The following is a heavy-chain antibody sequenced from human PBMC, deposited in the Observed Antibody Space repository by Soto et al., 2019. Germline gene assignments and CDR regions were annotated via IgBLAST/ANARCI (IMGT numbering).Heavy chain of an antibody. J-gene: IGHJ6*02. Sequence: PPETLSHSCTVSGGCLSSSSYSCGWIRQPQGKGLEWIGSIYYSGGTYYNPSLKSRVTISVDTSKNQFSLKLSSVTAADTAVYYCARDYGLGGDYSYYYDMAVWGQGTTLTIS. V-gene: IGHV4-39*02. CDR1: GGCLSSSSYS. CDR2: IYYSGGT. D-gene: IGHD3-10*01. CDR3: ARDYGLGGDYSYYYDMAV.